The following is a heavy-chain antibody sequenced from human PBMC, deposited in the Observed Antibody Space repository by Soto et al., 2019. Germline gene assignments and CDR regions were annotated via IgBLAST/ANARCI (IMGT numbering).Heavy chain of an antibody. V-gene: IGHV1-18*01. CDR1: GYTFRSYG. Sequence: QVQLVQSGTEVKKPGASVKVSCKASGYTFRSYGISWVRQAPGQGLEWMGWISGYNGNTHYSQKFQGKVTMTTDTSTSTAYMELRNRRSADTAVYYCAKADSNYAGRFSYYYMDVWGTGTMVTVSS. D-gene: IGHD4-4*01. J-gene: IGHJ6*03. CDR3: AKADSNYAGRFSYYYMDV. CDR2: ISGYNGNT.